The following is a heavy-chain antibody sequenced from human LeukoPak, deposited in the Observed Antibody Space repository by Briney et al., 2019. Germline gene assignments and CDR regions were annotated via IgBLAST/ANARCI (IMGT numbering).Heavy chain of an antibody. J-gene: IGHJ5*02. Sequence: SETLSLTCAVSGYSISSGYYWGWIRQPPGKGLERIGSIYHSGSTYYNPSLKSRVTTSVDTSKNQFSLKLSSVTAADTAVYYCARIVSTMVRGVIAPSWFDPWGQGTLVTVSS. CDR2: IYHSGST. D-gene: IGHD3-10*01. CDR3: ARIVSTMVRGVIAPSWFDP. CDR1: GYSISSGYY. V-gene: IGHV4-38-2*01.